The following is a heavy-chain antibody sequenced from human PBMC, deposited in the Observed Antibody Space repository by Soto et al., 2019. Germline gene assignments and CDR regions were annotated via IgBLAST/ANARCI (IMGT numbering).Heavy chain of an antibody. CDR3: ARDLPYYYDSSGFDY. D-gene: IGHD3-22*01. J-gene: IGHJ4*02. V-gene: IGHV1-3*01. CDR2: INAGNGNT. CDR1: GYTFTSYA. Sequence: ASVKVSCKASGYTFTSYAMHWLRQAPGQRLEWMGWINAGNGNTKYSQKFQGRVTITRDTSASTAYMELSSLRSEDTAVYYCARDLPYYYDSSGFDYWGQGTLVTVSS.